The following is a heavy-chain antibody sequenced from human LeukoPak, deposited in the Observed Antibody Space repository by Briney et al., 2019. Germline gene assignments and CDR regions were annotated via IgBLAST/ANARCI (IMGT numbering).Heavy chain of an antibody. V-gene: IGHV5-51*01. Sequence: GDSLKISCKGSGYNFPTYWIGWVRQMPGKGLEWMGIIYPEDSDTRYGPSFQGQVTISADKSSITAYLQWSSLKASDTAIYYCARSIVGAADDAFDIWGQGRVVTVSA. D-gene: IGHD2-15*01. J-gene: IGHJ3*02. CDR3: ARSIVGAADDAFDI. CDR2: IYPEDSDT. CDR1: GYNFPTYW.